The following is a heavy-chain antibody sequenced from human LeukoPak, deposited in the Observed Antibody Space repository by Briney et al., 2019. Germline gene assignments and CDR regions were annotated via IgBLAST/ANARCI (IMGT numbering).Heavy chain of an antibody. CDR3: ARDPSGWYVYYYYYYYMGV. Sequence: GGSLRLSCAASGFTFSSYWMSWVRQAPGKGLEWVANIKQDGSEKYYVDSVKGRFTISRDNAKNSLYLQMNSLRAEDTAVYYCARDPSGWYVYYYYYYYMGVWGKGTTVTVSS. V-gene: IGHV3-7*01. CDR1: GFTFSSYW. J-gene: IGHJ6*03. CDR2: IKQDGSEK. D-gene: IGHD6-19*01.